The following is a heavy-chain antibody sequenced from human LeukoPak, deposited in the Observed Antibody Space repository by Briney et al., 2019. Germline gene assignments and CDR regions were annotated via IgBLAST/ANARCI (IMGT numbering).Heavy chain of an antibody. J-gene: IGHJ4*02. V-gene: IGHV3-11*04. CDR1: GFTFSDYY. Sequence: PGGSLRLSCAASGFTFSDYYMSWIRQAPGKGLEWVSYISSSGSTIYYVDSVKGRFTISRDNAKNSLYLQMNSLRAEDTAVYYCARDHDQIAAAGTCVDYWGQGTLVTVSS. CDR2: ISSSGSTI. D-gene: IGHD6-13*01. CDR3: ARDHDQIAAAGTCVDY.